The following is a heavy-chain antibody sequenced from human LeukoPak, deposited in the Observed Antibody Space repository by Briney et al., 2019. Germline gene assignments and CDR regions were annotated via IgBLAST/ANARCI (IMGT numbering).Heavy chain of an antibody. V-gene: IGHV3-7*01. J-gene: IGHJ2*01. Sequence: GGSLRLSCAASGFTFSSYWMSWVRQAPWKGLEWVGNRKQDGSEKYYVDAVKGRFTISRDNAKNSLYLQMNSLRAEDTAVYYCARFPEIYCGGDCYDWYFDLWGRGTLVTVSS. CDR2: RKQDGSEK. CDR3: ARFPEIYCGGDCYDWYFDL. D-gene: IGHD2-21*02. CDR1: GFTFSSYW.